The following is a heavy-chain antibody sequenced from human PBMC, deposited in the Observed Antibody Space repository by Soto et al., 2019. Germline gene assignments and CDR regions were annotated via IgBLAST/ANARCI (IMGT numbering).Heavy chain of an antibody. J-gene: IGHJ6*02. CDR2: INPNSGGT. V-gene: IGHV1-2*04. Sequence: QVQLVQSGAEVKKPGASVKVSCKASGYTFTGYYMHWVRQAPGQGLEWMGWINPNSGGTNYAQKFKGWVPMTRDTSISTAYMELSRLRSDDTAVYYCARSDYSSSWYYYYYGMDVWGQGTTVTVSS. CDR1: GYTFTGYY. CDR3: ARSDYSSSWYYYYYGMDV. D-gene: IGHD6-13*01.